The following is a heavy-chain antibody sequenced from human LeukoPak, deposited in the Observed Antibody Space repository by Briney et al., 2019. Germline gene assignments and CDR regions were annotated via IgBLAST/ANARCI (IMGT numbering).Heavy chain of an antibody. J-gene: IGHJ4*02. D-gene: IGHD3-10*01. V-gene: IGHV1-8*01. CDR2: VNPNSGNT. CDR1: GYTFTSHD. Sequence: ASVKVSCKASGYTFTSHDINWVRQATGQGLEWMGWVNPNSGNTGYAQKSQGRVTMTRNTSITTVYMELSSLTSEDTAVYYCARGLSGSPDYWGQGTLVTVSS. CDR3: ARGLSGSPDY.